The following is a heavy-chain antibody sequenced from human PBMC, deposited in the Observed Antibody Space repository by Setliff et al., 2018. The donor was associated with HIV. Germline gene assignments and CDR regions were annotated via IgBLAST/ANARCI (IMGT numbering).Heavy chain of an antibody. J-gene: IGHJ4*02. V-gene: IGHV4-34*01. Sequence: PSETLSLTCAVYGGSVSGHYWGWFRQPPGKGLEWIGEITPSGATNYLPSLKSRVTMSLDTSKNQFSLKLTSVTAADTALYYCSSWNTTIDADSWGQGTLVTVSS. CDR1: GGSVSGHY. D-gene: IGHD5-18*01. CDR3: SSWNTTIDADS. CDR2: ITPSGAT.